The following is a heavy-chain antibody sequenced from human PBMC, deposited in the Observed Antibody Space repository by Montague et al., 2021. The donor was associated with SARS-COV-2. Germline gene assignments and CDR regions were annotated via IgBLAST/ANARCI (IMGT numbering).Heavy chain of an antibody. CDR3: SSGSGHYYSPFDT. V-gene: IGHV4-4*07. J-gene: IGHJ5*02. D-gene: IGHD2-15*01. CDR2: IHSNGDT. Sequence: SETLSLTCTVSGGSISTYPWSWIRQPAGKALEWIGLIHSNGDTTYNPSLKSRVTMSVDTSKNQFSLKMTSVTAADTAMYYCSSGSGHYYSPFDTWGQGNLVTVSS. CDR1: GGSISTYP.